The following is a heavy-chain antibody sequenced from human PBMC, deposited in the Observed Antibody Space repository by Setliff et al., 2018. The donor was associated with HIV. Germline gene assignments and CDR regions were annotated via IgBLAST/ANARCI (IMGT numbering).Heavy chain of an antibody. D-gene: IGHD3-3*02. V-gene: IGHV1-8*02. CDR1: GYTFSSHA. CDR2: ISTNTGNP. Sequence: ASVKVSCKASGYTFSSHAINWVRQAPGQGLEWMGWISTNTGNPTYAQGRVTMTRDTSISTAYMELSSLRSDDTAVYYCARGTAPRPASVLEFLEWLFPNWFDPWGQGTLVTVSS. CDR3: ARGTAPRPASVLEFLEWLFPNWFDP. J-gene: IGHJ5*02.